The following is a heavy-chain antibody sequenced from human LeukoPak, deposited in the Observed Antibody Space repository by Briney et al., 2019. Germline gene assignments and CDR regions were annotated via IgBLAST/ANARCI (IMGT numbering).Heavy chain of an antibody. V-gene: IGHV4-61*01. Sequence: SETLSLTCTVSGGSVSSGSYYWSWIRQPPGKGLEWIGYIYYSGSTNYNPSLKSRVTISVDTSKNQFSLKLSSVTAADTAVYYCARDQGGVVVPAAMRGYYYNGMDVWGQGTTVTVSS. CDR1: GGSVSSGSYY. J-gene: IGHJ6*02. CDR3: ARDQGGVVVPAAMRGYYYNGMDV. CDR2: IYYSGST. D-gene: IGHD2-2*01.